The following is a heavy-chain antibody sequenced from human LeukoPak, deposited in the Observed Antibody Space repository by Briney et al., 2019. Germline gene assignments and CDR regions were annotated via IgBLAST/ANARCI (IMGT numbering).Heavy chain of an antibody. CDR3: ARIGGGSWRNPGYWFDP. J-gene: IGHJ5*02. D-gene: IGHD2-15*01. Sequence: NTSETLSLTCAVSGASISSASDYWGWIRQPPGKGLEWLGSICYGGSTYDNPSLRSRVTISVDTSKNQFSLKLTSVTAADTAAYYCARIGGGSWRNPGYWFDPWGQGNLVTVSS. CDR2: ICYGGST. CDR1: GASISSASDY. V-gene: IGHV4-39*01.